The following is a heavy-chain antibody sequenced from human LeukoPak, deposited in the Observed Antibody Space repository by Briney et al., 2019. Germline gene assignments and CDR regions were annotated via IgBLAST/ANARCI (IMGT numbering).Heavy chain of an antibody. CDR2: IKTDGSST. CDR1: GFTFSSYA. CDR3: VSDTALGY. J-gene: IGHJ4*02. Sequence: TGGSLRLSCAASGFTFSSYAMSWVRQAPGKGLVWVSRIKTDGSSTFYADSVKGRFTISRDNAKNTMYLQMNSLRVEDTAVYYCVSDTALGYWGQGTLVTVSS. V-gene: IGHV3-74*01. D-gene: IGHD5-18*01.